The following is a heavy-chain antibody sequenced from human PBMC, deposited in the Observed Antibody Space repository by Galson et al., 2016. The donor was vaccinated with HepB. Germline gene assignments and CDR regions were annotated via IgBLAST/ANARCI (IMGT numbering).Heavy chain of an antibody. D-gene: IGHD2-2*01. Sequence: SLRLSCAGSGFKIDDYAMHWVRQGPGKGLEWVSGISWNDKTLGHADSVKGRFAVSRGNAKNSLYLEINSLRIEDTALYFCAKDRGGGYCTTPSCFAFDLWGQGTMVTVSS. CDR3: AKDRGGGYCTTPSCFAFDL. CDR2: ISWNDKTL. J-gene: IGHJ3*01. CDR1: GFKIDDYA. V-gene: IGHV3-9*01.